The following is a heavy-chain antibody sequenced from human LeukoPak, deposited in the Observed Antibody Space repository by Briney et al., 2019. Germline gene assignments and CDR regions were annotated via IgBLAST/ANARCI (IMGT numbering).Heavy chain of an antibody. CDR3: ASFTPPYYDFSG. CDR1: GGTFSSYA. J-gene: IGHJ4*02. V-gene: IGHV1-69*13. Sequence: ASVKVSCKASGGTFSSYAISWVRQAPGQGLEWMGGIIPIFGTANYAQKFQGRVTITADESTSTAYMERSSLRSEDTAVYYCASFTPPYYDFSGWGQGTLVTVSS. D-gene: IGHD3-3*01. CDR2: IIPIFGTA.